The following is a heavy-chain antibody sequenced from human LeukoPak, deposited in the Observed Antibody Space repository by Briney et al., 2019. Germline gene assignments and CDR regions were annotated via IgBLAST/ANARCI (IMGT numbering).Heavy chain of an antibody. Sequence: NPSETLSLTCTVSGGSISSYYWSWIRQPPGKGLEWIGYIYYSGSTNYNPSLKSRVTISVDTSKNQFSLKLSSVTAADTAVYYCARERSRYCSSTSCYTPPFDYWGQGTLVTVSS. D-gene: IGHD2-2*02. CDR1: GGSISSYY. J-gene: IGHJ4*02. V-gene: IGHV4-59*01. CDR3: ARERSRYCSSTSCYTPPFDY. CDR2: IYYSGST.